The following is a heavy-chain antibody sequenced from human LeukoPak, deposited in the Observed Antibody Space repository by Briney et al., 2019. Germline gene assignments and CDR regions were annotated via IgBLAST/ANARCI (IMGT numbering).Heavy chain of an antibody. Sequence: SETLSLTCTVSGDSITSRSNYWGWFRQPPGKGLEWIGIISDGGRTFYNPSLQSRVTLSLDSSKDHFALRLKSVTDADTAHYYCARRRGYHFDYWGQGTLVTISS. CDR1: GDSITSRSNY. CDR2: ISDGGRT. CDR3: ARRRGYHFDY. V-gene: IGHV4-39*02. J-gene: IGHJ4*02. D-gene: IGHD3-10*01.